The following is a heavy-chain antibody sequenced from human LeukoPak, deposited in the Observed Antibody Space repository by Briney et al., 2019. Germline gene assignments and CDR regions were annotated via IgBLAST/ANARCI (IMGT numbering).Heavy chain of an antibody. CDR3: ARLSIVGATYFDY. CDR1: GFTVSSNY. D-gene: IGHD1-26*01. Sequence: QPGGSLRLSCAASGFTVSSNYMTWVRQAPGKGLEWVSVIYSGGSTYYADSVKGRFTISRDNSKNTLYLQMNSPRAEDTAVYYCARLSIVGATYFDYWGQGTLVTVSS. CDR2: IYSGGST. J-gene: IGHJ4*02. V-gene: IGHV3-53*01.